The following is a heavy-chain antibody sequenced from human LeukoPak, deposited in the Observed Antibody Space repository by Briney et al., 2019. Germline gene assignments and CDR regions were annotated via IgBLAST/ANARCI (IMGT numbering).Heavy chain of an antibody. CDR2: IRSDGSNK. V-gene: IGHV3-30*02. D-gene: IGHD6-25*01. Sequence: PGGSLRLSCAGSGFSFSSYGMHWVRQAPGKGLEWMAFIRSDGSNKYYADSVKGRFTISRDNSNNSVYLQMNSLRTEDTALYYCAKSGYYYYMDVWGKGTTVTVSS. CDR3: AKSGYYYYMDV. CDR1: GFSFSSYG. J-gene: IGHJ6*03.